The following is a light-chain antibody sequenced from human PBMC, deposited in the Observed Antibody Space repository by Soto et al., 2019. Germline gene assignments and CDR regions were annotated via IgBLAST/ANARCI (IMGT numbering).Light chain of an antibody. V-gene: IGKV3-11*01. CDR3: QQRSNWPPIA. CDR2: DAS. Sequence: ETVLTQSPARLSLSPGERATLSCRAGQSVSDYLAWYQQKPGQPPRLLFFDASNRVTGVPARSSAGGSGTDFTLTISSLEPEDSAVYYCQQRSNWPPIAFGQGTRLEIK. J-gene: IGKJ5*01. CDR1: QSVSDY.